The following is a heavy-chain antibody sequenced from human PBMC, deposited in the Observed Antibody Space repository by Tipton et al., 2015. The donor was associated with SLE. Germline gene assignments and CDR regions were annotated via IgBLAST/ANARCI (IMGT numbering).Heavy chain of an antibody. Sequence: LRLSCAVYGGSFSGYYWSWIRQPPGKGLEWIGEINHSGSTNYNPSLKSRVTISVDRSKNQFSLKLTSVTAADTAVYYCTSVPRGSSGYPNWGQGTLVTVSS. CDR1: GGSFSGYY. D-gene: IGHD3-22*01. CDR3: TSVPRGSSGYPN. V-gene: IGHV4-34*01. CDR2: INHSGST. J-gene: IGHJ4*02.